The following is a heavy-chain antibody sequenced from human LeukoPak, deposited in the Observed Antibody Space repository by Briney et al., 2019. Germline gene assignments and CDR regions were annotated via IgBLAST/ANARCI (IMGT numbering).Heavy chain of an antibody. CDR2: INTNTGNP. CDR1: GYTFTSYA. Sequence: ASVKVSCKASGYTFTSYAMNWVRQAPGQGLEWMGWINTNTGNPTYAQGFTGRFVFSLDTSVSTAYLQISSLKAEDTAVYYCAREAPYYYDSRGNIGDYWGQGTLVTVSS. D-gene: IGHD3-22*01. J-gene: IGHJ4*02. V-gene: IGHV7-4-1*02. CDR3: AREAPYYYDSRGNIGDY.